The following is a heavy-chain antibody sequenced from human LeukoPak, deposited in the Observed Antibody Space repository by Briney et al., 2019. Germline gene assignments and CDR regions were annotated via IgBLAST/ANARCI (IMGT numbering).Heavy chain of an antibody. CDR3: AKDRGYSSSWYVFGY. D-gene: IGHD6-13*01. J-gene: IGHJ4*02. CDR2: ISDDGSDK. Sequence: GRSLRLSCAASRFTFSNYGMHWVRQAPGKGLEWVAVISDDGSDKYYGDSVKGRFTISRDNSKNTLYLQMNSLRAEDTAVYYCAKDRGYSSSWYVFGYWGQGTLVTVSS. V-gene: IGHV3-30*18. CDR1: RFTFSNYG.